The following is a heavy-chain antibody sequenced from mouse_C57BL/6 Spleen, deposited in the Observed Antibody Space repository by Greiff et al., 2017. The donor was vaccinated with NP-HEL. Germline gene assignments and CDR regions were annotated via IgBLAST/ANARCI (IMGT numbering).Heavy chain of an antibody. J-gene: IGHJ3*01. CDR3: ARWGDYDPAWFAY. CDR1: GYTFTGYW. CDR2: ILPGSGST. Sequence: VQLQQSGAELMKPGASVKLSCKATGYTFTGYWIEWVKQRPGHGLEWIGEILPGSGSTNYTEKFKGKATFTADTSSNTAYMQLSSLTTEDSAIYYCARWGDYDPAWFAYWGKGTLVTVSA. V-gene: IGHV1-9*01. D-gene: IGHD2-4*01.